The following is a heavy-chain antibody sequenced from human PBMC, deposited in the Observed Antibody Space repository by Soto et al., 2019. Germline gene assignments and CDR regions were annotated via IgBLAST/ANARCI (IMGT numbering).Heavy chain of an antibody. D-gene: IGHD2-21*01. Sequence: EVQLVESGGDLVQPGGSLRLSCTASGFTFSNYWMRWVRQAPGKGLEWVANIGQDGSQRNYVDSVKGRFTISRDNAENSLYLQMNSLRAEDTAIYYCASARHIGPWGQGTLVTVSS. CDR1: GFTFSNYW. V-gene: IGHV3-7*01. CDR2: IGQDGSQR. J-gene: IGHJ5*02. CDR3: ASARHIGP.